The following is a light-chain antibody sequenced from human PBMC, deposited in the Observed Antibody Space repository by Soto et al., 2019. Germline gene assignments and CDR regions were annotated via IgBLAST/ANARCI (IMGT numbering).Light chain of an antibody. Sequence: QSVLTQPPSVSGAPGQRVTISCTESSSNIGAGYDVHWYQQVPGTAPKLLIYGNTNRPSGVPDRFSGSKSGTSASLAITGLQAEDEADYYCQSYDSSLSGWRVFGGGTKLTVL. CDR3: QSYDSSLSGWRV. CDR1: SSNIGAGYD. CDR2: GNT. V-gene: IGLV1-40*01. J-gene: IGLJ3*02.